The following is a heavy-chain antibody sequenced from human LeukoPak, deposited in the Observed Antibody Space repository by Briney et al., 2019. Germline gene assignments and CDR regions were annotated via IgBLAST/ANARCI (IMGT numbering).Heavy chain of an antibody. CDR2: IKGDERST. CDR3: VRGQLWSYYHDY. CDR1: GFTFSSYW. J-gene: IGHJ4*02. D-gene: IGHD5-18*01. V-gene: IGHV3-74*01. Sequence: GGSLRLSCAASGFTFSSYWLHWVRQAPGKGLVWVSRIKGDERSTNYAASVKGRFTISRDNAKNTVYLEMNSLRAEDTAVYYCVRGQLWSYYHDYWGQGTLVTVSS.